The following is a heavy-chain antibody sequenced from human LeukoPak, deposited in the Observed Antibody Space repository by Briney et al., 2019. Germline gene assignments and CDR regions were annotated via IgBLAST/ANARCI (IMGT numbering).Heavy chain of an antibody. CDR2: MNPNSGNT. J-gene: IGHJ6*02. CDR1: GYTFTSYD. Sequence: GASVKVSCKASGYTFTSYDINWVRQATGQGLEWMGWMNPNSGNTGYAQKFQGRVTMTRNTSVSTAYMELSSLRSEDTAVYDCASSTQYYDFWSGYYPYYYGMDVWGQGTTVTVSS. CDR3: ASSTQYYDFWSGYYPYYYGMDV. V-gene: IGHV1-8*01. D-gene: IGHD3-3*01.